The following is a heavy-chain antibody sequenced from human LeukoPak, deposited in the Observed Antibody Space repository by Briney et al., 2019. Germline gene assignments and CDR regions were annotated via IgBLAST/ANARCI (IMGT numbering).Heavy chain of an antibody. J-gene: IGHJ4*02. CDR3: ARDMWGYRSAPFDY. D-gene: IGHD6-19*01. CDR2: ISSSSDSII. V-gene: IGHV3-48*02. CDR1: GFIFSSYS. Sequence: GGSLRLSCAASGFIFSSYSMNWVRQAPGKGLEWVSYISSSSDSIIYYADSAKGRFTISRDNAKNSLYLQMSSLRDEDTAVYYCARDMWGYRSAPFDYWGQGILVTVS.